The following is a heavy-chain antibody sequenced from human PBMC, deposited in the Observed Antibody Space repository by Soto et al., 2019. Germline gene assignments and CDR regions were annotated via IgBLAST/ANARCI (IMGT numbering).Heavy chain of an antibody. V-gene: IGHV3-21*01. D-gene: IGHD3-16*02. CDR3: ARDPTFGGVIAAAHFDY. J-gene: IGHJ4*02. CDR2: ISSSSSYI. CDR1: GFTFSSYS. Sequence: XXSLRLSYAASGFTFSSYSMHWVPQAPGKGLEWVSSISSSSSYIYYADSVKGRFTISRDNAKNSLYLQMNSLRAEDKAVYYCARDPTFGGVIAAAHFDYWGQGTLVTVSS.